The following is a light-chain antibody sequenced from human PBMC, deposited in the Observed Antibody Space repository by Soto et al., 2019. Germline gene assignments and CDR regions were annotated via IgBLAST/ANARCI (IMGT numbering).Light chain of an antibody. CDR2: AAS. Sequence: EVVLTQSPGTLSLSPGERVTLSCRASQSVTSSYLAWYQHKSGQAPRLLIFAASSRATGIPDRFSGSGSGTDFTLTISTLEHEDFALYYSQQYGSAPYTFGQGTKLEIK. J-gene: IGKJ2*01. V-gene: IGKV3-20*01. CDR1: QSVTSSY. CDR3: QQYGSAPYT.